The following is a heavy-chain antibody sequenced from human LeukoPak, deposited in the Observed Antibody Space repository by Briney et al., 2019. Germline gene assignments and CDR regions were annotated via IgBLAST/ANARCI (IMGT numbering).Heavy chain of an antibody. Sequence: PGGSLRLSCAASGFSFGTYWMTWLRQSPGKGLEWVADIKPDGTEKFYLDSVKGRFTISRDNAQNSLYLQMNSLRAEDTAIYYCARDWAHYDYWGQGTLVTVSS. D-gene: IGHD7-27*01. J-gene: IGHJ4*02. CDR3: ARDWAHYDY. CDR1: GFSFGTYW. CDR2: IKPDGTEK. V-gene: IGHV3-7*01.